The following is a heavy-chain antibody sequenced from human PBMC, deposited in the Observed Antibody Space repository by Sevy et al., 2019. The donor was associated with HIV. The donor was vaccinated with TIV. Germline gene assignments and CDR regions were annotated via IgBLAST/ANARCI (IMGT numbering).Heavy chain of an antibody. J-gene: IGHJ6*03. D-gene: IGHD6-19*01. CDR3: ARDGWGYYYYYMDV. CDR1: GYTFTSYA. V-gene: IGHV1-3*01. Sequence: ASVKVSCKASGYTFTSYAMHWVRQAPGQRLEWMGWINAGNGNTKYSQKFQGRVTITRDKSASTAYMGLSSLGSEDTAVYYCARDGWGYYYYYMDVWGKGTTVTVSS. CDR2: INAGNGNT.